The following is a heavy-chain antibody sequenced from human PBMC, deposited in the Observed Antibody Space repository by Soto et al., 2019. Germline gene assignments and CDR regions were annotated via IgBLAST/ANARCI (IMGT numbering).Heavy chain of an antibody. D-gene: IGHD2-8*01. J-gene: IGHJ6*03. V-gene: IGHV1-3*01. CDR1: GYTFTSYA. CDR2: INAGNGNT. CDR3: ARGYCTNGVCYGNYYYYYMEV. Sequence: GASVKVSCKASGYTFTSYAMHWVRQAPGQRLEWMGWINAGNGNTKYSQKFQGRVTITRDTSASTAYMELSSLRSEDTAVYYCARGYCTNGVCYGNYYYYYMEVWGKGTTVTVSS.